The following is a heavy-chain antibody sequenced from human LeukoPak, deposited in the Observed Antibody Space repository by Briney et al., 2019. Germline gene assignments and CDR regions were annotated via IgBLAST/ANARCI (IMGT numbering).Heavy chain of an antibody. CDR2: IYYSGST. V-gene: IGHV4-59*01. J-gene: IGHJ5*02. CDR3: ARGVIAATPRGPRNWFDP. Sequence: SETLSLTCTVSGGSISSYYWSWIRQPPGKGLEWIGYIYYSGSTNYNPSLKSRVTISVDTSKNQFSLKLSSVTAADTAVYYCARGVIAATPRGPRNWFDPWGQGTLVTVSS. CDR1: GGSISSYY. D-gene: IGHD6-13*01.